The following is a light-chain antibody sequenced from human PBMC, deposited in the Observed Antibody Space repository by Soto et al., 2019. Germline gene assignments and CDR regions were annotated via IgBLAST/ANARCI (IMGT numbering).Light chain of an antibody. CDR1: QSISSW. J-gene: IGKJ2*01. CDR3: QQYNSYPMYT. V-gene: IGKV1-5*01. Sequence: DIQMTQSPSTLSVSVGDRVTITCRASQSISSWLAWYQQKPGKAPKPLIYDASSLESGVPSRFSGSGSGTEFTLTISSLQPDDFATYYCQQYNSYPMYTFGQGTKLEIK. CDR2: DAS.